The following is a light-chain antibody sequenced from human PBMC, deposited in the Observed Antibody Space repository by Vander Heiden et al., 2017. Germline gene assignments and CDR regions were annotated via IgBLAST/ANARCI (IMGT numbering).Light chain of an antibody. Sequence: EIVMTQSPATLSVSPGERATLSCSASQSVSSNLAWYQQNPGQAPRILIYGASTRATGIPARFSGSGSGTEFTLTISSLQSEDFAVYYCQQYNNWTPTTFGGGTKVEIK. J-gene: IGKJ4*01. CDR3: QQYNNWTPTT. CDR1: QSVSSN. V-gene: IGKV3-15*01. CDR2: GAS.